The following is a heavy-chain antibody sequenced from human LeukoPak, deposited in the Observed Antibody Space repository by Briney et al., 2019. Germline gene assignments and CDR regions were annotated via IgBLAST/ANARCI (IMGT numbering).Heavy chain of an antibody. CDR3: ARLATGYRTGWYYFDH. D-gene: IGHD6-19*01. J-gene: IGHJ4*02. V-gene: IGHV4-39*01. CDR2: GYYGGIT. Sequence: SETLSLTCAVSGGSIRSSSYYWGWIRQPPGKGLEWIETGYYGGITYYNPSLKSRATISVDASKNQLSLKLSSVTAADTAVYYCARLATGYRTGWYYFDHWGQGTRVTVSS. CDR1: GGSIRSSSYY.